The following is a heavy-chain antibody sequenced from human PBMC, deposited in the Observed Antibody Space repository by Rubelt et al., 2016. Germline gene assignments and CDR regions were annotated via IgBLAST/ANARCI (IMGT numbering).Heavy chain of an antibody. J-gene: IGHJ6*02. D-gene: IGHD6-13*01. CDR2: IYYTGST. CDR3: AREEKQQQMDV. Sequence: QVQLQESGPGLVKPSETLSLTCTVSGGSMNTYYWSWIRQPPGKGLEWIGYIYYTGSTDYNPSLKSRVTISVDTSKNQFSLDLNSVTAADTAVYYCAREEKQQQMDVWGQGTTVTVSS. V-gene: IGHV4-59*01. CDR1: GGSMNTYY.